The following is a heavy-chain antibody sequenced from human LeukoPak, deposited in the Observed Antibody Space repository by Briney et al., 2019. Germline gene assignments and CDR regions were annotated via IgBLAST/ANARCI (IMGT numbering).Heavy chain of an antibody. D-gene: IGHD3-10*01. Sequence: ASETLSLTCTVSGGSISSYYWSWIRQPPGKGLEWIGYIYYSGSTNYNPSLKSRVTISVDTSKNQFSLKLSSVTAADTAVYYCASGVYGPGRTDYWGQGTLVTVSS. CDR3: ASGVYGPGRTDY. CDR1: GGSISSYY. V-gene: IGHV4-59*01. J-gene: IGHJ4*02. CDR2: IYYSGST.